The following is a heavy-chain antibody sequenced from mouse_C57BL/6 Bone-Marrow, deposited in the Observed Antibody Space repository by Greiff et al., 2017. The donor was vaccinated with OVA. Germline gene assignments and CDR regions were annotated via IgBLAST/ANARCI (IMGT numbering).Heavy chain of an antibody. CDR1: GYTFTSYW. V-gene: IGHV1-69*01. Sequence: QVQLQQPGAELVMPGASVKLSCKASGYTFTSYWMHWVKQRPGQGLEWIGEIDPSDSYTNYNQKFKGKSTLTVDKSSSTAYMQLSSLTSEDSAVYYCARKIYYGSSYAMDYWGQGTSVTVSS. J-gene: IGHJ4*01. D-gene: IGHD1-1*01. CDR2: IDPSDSYT. CDR3: ARKIYYGSSYAMDY.